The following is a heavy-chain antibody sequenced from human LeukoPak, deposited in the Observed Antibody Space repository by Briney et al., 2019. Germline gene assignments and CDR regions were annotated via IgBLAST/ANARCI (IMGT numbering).Heavy chain of an antibody. V-gene: IGHV4-39*07. CDR1: GGSISSTSYY. CDR2: IYYIGST. J-gene: IGHJ4*02. D-gene: IGHD3-3*01. CDR3: ARTFTIFGVVHDY. Sequence: SETLSLTCTVSGGSISSTSYYWGWIRQPPGKGLGWIGSIYYIGSTYYNPSLKSRVTISVDTSKTQFSLRLSSVTAADTAVYYCARTFTIFGVVHDYWGQGTLVTVSS.